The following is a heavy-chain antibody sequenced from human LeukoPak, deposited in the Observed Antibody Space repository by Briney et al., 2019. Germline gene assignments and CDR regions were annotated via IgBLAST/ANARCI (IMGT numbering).Heavy chain of an antibody. CDR1: GFTFSSYG. D-gene: IGHD2-21*01. CDR3: ARVVTWFDP. V-gene: IGHV3-33*01. CDR2: ICYDGSNK. J-gene: IGHJ5*02. Sequence: GGSLRLSCAASGFTFSSYGMHWVRQAPGKGLEWVAVICYDGSNKYYADSVKGRCTISRDNAKNTLYLQMNSLRAEDTAVYYCARVVTWFDPWGQGTLVTVSS.